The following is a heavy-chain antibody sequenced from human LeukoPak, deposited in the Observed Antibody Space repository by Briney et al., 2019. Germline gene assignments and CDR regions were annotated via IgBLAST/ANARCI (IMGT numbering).Heavy chain of an antibody. D-gene: IGHD3-3*01. Sequence: SETLSLTCTVSGGSISSSSDYWGWIRQPPGKGLEWIGSIYYSGSTYYNPSLKSRVTISVDTSKDQFSLKLSSVTAADTAVYYCARDGSGYFNWFDPWGQGTLVTVSS. CDR3: ARDGSGYFNWFDP. J-gene: IGHJ5*02. CDR1: GGSISSSSDY. CDR2: IYYSGST. V-gene: IGHV4-39*07.